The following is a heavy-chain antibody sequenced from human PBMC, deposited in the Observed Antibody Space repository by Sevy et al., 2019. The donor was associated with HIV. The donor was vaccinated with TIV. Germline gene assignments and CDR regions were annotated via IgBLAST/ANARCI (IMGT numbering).Heavy chain of an antibody. V-gene: IGHV3-23*01. CDR3: AKDWRRTAGGWFDP. D-gene: IGHD3-3*01. CDR2: IEGSGART. CDR1: GSTFSSYA. Sequence: GGSLRLSCAASGSTFSSYAMTRVRQAAGKGLEWVSSIEGSGARTYYSDSVKGRFTISRDNFKNTLFLQMSSLRAEDTAVYYCAKDWRRTAGGWFDPWGQGTLVTVSS. J-gene: IGHJ5*02.